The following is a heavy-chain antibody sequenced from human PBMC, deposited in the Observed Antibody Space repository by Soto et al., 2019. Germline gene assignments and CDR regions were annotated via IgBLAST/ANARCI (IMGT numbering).Heavy chain of an antibody. Sequence: EVQLLESGGGLVQPGGSLRLSCVASGFSFSGYAISWVRQAPGKGLVWVSSITGTGVSIYYADSVRGRCTISRDNSKNTLYLHMSSLRAEDAARDYCAKYSIPYRSSYDLDHWGRGALVTVSS. CDR2: ITGTGVSI. D-gene: IGHD6-6*01. CDR3: AKYSIPYRSSYDLDH. CDR1: GFSFSGYA. J-gene: IGHJ4*02. V-gene: IGHV3-23*01.